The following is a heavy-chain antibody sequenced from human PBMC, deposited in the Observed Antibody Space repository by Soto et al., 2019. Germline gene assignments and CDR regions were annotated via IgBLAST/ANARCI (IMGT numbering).Heavy chain of an antibody. CDR3: ARERLEWLQNWFDP. V-gene: IGHV3-33*01. CDR2: IWYDGSNK. CDR1: GFTFSSYG. D-gene: IGHD3-3*01. Sequence: PGGSLRLSCAASGFTFSSYGMHWVRQAPGKGLEWVAVIWYDGSNKYYADSVKGRFTISRDNSKNTLYLQMNSLRAEDTAVYYCARERLEWLQNWFDPWGQGTLVTVSS. J-gene: IGHJ5*02.